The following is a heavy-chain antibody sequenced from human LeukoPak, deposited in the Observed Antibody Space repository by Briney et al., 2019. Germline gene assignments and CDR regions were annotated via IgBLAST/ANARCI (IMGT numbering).Heavy chain of an antibody. CDR3: AKDMERRETATID. CDR1: GFIFDDFA. Sequence: QPGGSLRLSCVASGFIFDDFAMHWVRQAPGKGLEWVSGINWNSGSKVYADSVKGRFTISRDNAKSSLFLQMNSLSAEDTALYYCAKDMERRETATIDWGQGTLVIVSS. D-gene: IGHD5-24*01. CDR2: INWNSGSK. V-gene: IGHV3-9*01. J-gene: IGHJ4*02.